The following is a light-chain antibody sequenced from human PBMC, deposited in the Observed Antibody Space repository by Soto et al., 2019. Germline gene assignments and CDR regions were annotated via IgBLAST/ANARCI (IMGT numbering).Light chain of an antibody. CDR2: AAS. Sequence: DSQMTQSPSSLSASVGDRVTITCRASQDIRSDLGWFRQKPGKAPKRLMYAASTLESGVPSRFSGSRSGTEFTLTISSLQPEDFATCYCLQHNSYPFAFGPGTKVDIK. V-gene: IGKV1-17*01. CDR3: LQHNSYPFA. J-gene: IGKJ3*01. CDR1: QDIRSD.